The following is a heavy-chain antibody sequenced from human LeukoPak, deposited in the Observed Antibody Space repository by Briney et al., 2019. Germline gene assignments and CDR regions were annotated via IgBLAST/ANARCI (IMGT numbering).Heavy chain of an antibody. V-gene: IGHV3-73*01. CDR2: IRSKANSYAT. D-gene: IGHD6-19*01. CDR3: TTIAVAGLVDY. CDR1: GFTFSGSA. J-gene: IGHJ4*02. Sequence: GGSLRLSCAASGFTFSGSAMHWLRQASGKGLECVGRIRSKANSYATAYAASVKGRYTISRDDSKNTAYLQMNSLRTEDTAVYYCTTIAVAGLVDYWGQGTLVTVSS.